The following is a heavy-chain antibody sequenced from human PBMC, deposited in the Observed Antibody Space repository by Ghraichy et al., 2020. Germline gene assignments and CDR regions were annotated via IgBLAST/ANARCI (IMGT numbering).Heavy chain of an antibody. CDR1: IGSISTYY. CDR2: IYYSGST. Sequence: SETLSLTCTVSIGSISTYYWSWIRQPPGKGLEWIGYIYYSGSTNYNPSLKSRVTISVDTSKNQFSLKLSSATAADPAVYYCARAAYCVSDCYCMDVWGKGTTVTVSS. CDR3: ARAAYCVSDCYCMDV. D-gene: IGHD2-21*02. V-gene: IGHV4-59*01. J-gene: IGHJ6*03.